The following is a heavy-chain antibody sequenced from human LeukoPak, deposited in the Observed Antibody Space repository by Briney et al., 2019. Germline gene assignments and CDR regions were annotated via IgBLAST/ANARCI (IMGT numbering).Heavy chain of an antibody. V-gene: IGHV1-2*02. J-gene: IGHJ4*02. Sequence: ASVKVSCKASGYPFIGYYLHWVRQAPGQGLEWMGWINPNSGGTNYAQMFQGRVTMTRDTSISTAYMELSRLRSDDTAVYYCVTLAGQLMYYWGQGTLVTVSS. CDR2: INPNSGGT. D-gene: IGHD1-1*01. CDR3: VTLAGQLMYY. CDR1: GYPFIGYY.